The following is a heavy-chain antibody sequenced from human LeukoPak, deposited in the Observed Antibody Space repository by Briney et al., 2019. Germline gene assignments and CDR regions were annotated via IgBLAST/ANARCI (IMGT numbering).Heavy chain of an antibody. CDR3: ARDINGDGDY. CDR2: INQDGREE. CDR1: GGSISSTNW. Sequence: GTLSLTCAVSGGSISSTNWWSWVRQPPGKGLEWVANINQDGREENYVDSVKGRFTISRDNTENSLYLQMNSPRAEDTAVYYCARDINGDGDYWGQGTLVTVSS. V-gene: IGHV3-7*01. D-gene: IGHD4-17*01. J-gene: IGHJ4*02.